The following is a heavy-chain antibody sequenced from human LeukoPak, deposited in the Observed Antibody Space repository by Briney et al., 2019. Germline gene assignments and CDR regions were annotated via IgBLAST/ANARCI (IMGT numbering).Heavy chain of an antibody. CDR3: AKADQRPPPANCYDSSGYLGY. D-gene: IGHD3-22*01. Sequence: GGSLRLSCAASGFTFDDYAMHWVRQAPGKGLEWVSGISWNSGSIGYADSVKGRFTISRDNAKNSLYLQMNSLRAEDTALYYCAKADQRPPPANCYDSSGYLGYWGQGTLVTVSS. V-gene: IGHV3-9*01. CDR2: ISWNSGSI. CDR1: GFTFDDYA. J-gene: IGHJ4*02.